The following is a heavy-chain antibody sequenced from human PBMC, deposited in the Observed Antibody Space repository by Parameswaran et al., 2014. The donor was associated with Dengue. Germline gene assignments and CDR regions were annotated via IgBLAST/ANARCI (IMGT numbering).Heavy chain of an antibody. V-gene: IGHV1-69*01. CDR2: ISPLFGTA. D-gene: IGHD3-22*01. Sequence: WVRQAPGQGLEWMGGISPLFGTAIYTQKFRDRATLIADESTTTAFMELSSLSSEDTAVYYCATDYYDSSGPRSGRFYHYYAMDVWGQGTTVTVSS. CDR3: ATDYYDSSGPRSGRFYHYYAMDV. J-gene: IGHJ6*02.